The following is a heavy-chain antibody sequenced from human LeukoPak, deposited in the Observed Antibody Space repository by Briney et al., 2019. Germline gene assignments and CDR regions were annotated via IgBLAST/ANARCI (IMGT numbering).Heavy chain of an antibody. D-gene: IGHD2-8*01. CDR1: GGSISSSNW. J-gene: IGHJ4*02. CDR2: IYHSGST. CDR3: ARLYTTGSFDY. V-gene: IGHV4-4*02. Sequence: SETLSLTCAVSGGSISSSNWWSWVRQPPGKGLEWIGEIYHSGSTNYNPSLKSRDTISVDKSKNQFSLKLSSVTAADTAVYYCARLYTTGSFDYWGQGTLVTVSS.